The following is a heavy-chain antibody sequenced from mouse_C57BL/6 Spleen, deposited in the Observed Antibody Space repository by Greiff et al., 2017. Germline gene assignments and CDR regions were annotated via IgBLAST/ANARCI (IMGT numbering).Heavy chain of an antibody. J-gene: IGHJ2*01. V-gene: IGHV1-64*01. Sequence: VQLQQPGAELVKPGASVKLSCKASGYTFTSYWMHWVKQRPGQGLEWIGMIHPNSGSTNYNEKFKSKATLTVDKSSSTAYMQLSSLTSEDSAVYYCARERDGYYCFDYWGQGTTLTVSS. CDR3: ARERDGYYCFDY. CDR2: IHPNSGST. D-gene: IGHD2-3*01. CDR1: GYTFTSYW.